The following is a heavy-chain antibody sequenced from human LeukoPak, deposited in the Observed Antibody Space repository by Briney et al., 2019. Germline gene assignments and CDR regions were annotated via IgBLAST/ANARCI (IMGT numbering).Heavy chain of an antibody. CDR1: GFTFSSYE. Sequence: GRSLRLSCAASGFTFSSYEMNWVSQDPGNGLEWISYISSSGSSMYAASVKGRFTISRDKAKNSLYLQMNSLRADDTAVYYCARWKYFDYWGQGTLVTVSS. CDR3: ARWKYFDY. D-gene: IGHD1-1*01. V-gene: IGHV3-48*03. J-gene: IGHJ4*02. CDR2: ISSSGSS.